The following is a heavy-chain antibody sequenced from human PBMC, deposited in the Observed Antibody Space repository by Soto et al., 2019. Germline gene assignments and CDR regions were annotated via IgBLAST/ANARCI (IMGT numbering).Heavy chain of an antibody. CDR2: IKQDVSEK. CDR3: ARISGRYSMDV. J-gene: IGHJ6*03. CDR1: GFTFSSYW. V-gene: IGHV3-7*01. D-gene: IGHD3-10*01. Sequence: ESGGGLVQPGGSLRLSCAASGFTFSSYWMSWVRQAPGRGLEWVANIKQDVSEKYYVDSVMGRFTTSRDHAKTSLYLHMNSLRAEDTAVYYCARISGRYSMDVWGKGTTVTVSS.